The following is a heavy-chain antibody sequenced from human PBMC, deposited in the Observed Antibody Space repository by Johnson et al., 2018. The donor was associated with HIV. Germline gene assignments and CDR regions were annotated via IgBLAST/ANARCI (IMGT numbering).Heavy chain of an antibody. V-gene: IGHV3-30*02. CDR1: GFTFSSYG. CDR3: AKGVDYADYEGAFDI. J-gene: IGHJ3*02. D-gene: IGHD4-17*01. CDR2: IRYDGSNK. Sequence: QVQLVESGGGVVQPGGSLRLSCAASGFTFSSYGMHWVRQAPGKGLEWVAFIRYDGSNKYYADSVKGRFTISRDNSKNTLYLQMNSLRAEDTAVYYCAKGVDYADYEGAFDIWGQGTMVTVSS.